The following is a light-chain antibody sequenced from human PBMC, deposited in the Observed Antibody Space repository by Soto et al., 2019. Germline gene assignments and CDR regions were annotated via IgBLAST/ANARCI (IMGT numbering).Light chain of an antibody. J-gene: IGKJ4*01. CDR2: DAS. CDR3: QQRINWPPVT. Sequence: VLTQSPATLSLSPGERATLSCRAGQSVSTYLAWYQQKPGQAPRLLIYDASNRATGIPARFSGSGSGTDFTLTISSLEPEDFAVYYCQQRINWPPVTFGGGTKVEIK. V-gene: IGKV3-11*01. CDR1: QSVSTY.